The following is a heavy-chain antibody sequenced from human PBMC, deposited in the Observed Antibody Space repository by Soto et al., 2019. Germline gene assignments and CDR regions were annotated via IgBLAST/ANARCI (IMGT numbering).Heavy chain of an antibody. CDR2: ISYDGSNK. CDR1: GFTFSSYG. V-gene: IGHV3-30*18. Sequence: QVQLVESGGGVVQPGRSLRLSCAASGFTFSSYGMHWVRQAPGKGLEWVAVISYDGSNKYYADSVKGRFTISRDNSKNTLYLQMNSLRAEDTAVYYCAKGEYCSGGSCYFDYRGQGTLVTVSS. D-gene: IGHD2-15*01. J-gene: IGHJ4*02. CDR3: AKGEYCSGGSCYFDY.